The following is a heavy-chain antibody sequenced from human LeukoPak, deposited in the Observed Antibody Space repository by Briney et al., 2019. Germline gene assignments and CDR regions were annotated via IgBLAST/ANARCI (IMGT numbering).Heavy chain of an antibody. J-gene: IGHJ4*02. D-gene: IGHD3-3*01. CDR3: ARRKYYDFWSGYPYYFDY. CDR2: INHSGST. Sequence: PSETLSLTCAGYGGSFSGYYWSWIRQPPGKGLEWIGEINHSGSTNYNPSLKSRVTISVDTSKNQFSLKLSSVTAADTAVYYCARRKYYDFWSGYPYYFDYWGQGTLVTVSS. CDR1: GGSFSGYY. V-gene: IGHV4-34*01.